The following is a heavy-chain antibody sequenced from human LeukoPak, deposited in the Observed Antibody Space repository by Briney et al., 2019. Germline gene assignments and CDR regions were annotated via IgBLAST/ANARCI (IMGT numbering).Heavy chain of an antibody. V-gene: IGHV4-34*01. D-gene: IGHD3-10*01. CDR3: ARASGGSGSYPFDY. Sequence: SETLSLTCAVYGGSFSGYYWSWIRQPPGKGLEWIGEINHSGSTNYNPSLKSRVTISVDTSKNQFSLKLSSVTAADTAVYYCARASGGSGSYPFDYGGQGTLVTVSS. J-gene: IGHJ4*02. CDR2: INHSGST. CDR1: GGSFSGYY.